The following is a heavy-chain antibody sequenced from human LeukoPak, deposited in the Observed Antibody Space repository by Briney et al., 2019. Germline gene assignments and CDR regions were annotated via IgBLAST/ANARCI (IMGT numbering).Heavy chain of an antibody. V-gene: IGHV3-30*18. Sequence: GGSLRLSCAASGFTFSSYGMHWVRQAPGKGLEWVAVISYDGSNKYYADSVKGRFTISRDNSKNTLYLQMNSLRAEDTAVYYCAKDLSGSYYKTPIYYYGMDVWGQGTTVTVSS. CDR3: AKDLSGSYYKTPIYYYGMDV. CDR1: GFTFSSYG. CDR2: ISYDGSNK. D-gene: IGHD3-10*01. J-gene: IGHJ6*02.